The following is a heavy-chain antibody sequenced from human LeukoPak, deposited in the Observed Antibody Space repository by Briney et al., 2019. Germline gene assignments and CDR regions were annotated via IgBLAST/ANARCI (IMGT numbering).Heavy chain of an antibody. D-gene: IGHD2-15*01. J-gene: IGHJ4*02. CDR1: GFTFSSYA. V-gene: IGHV3-23*01. CDR2: ISGSGGST. Sequence: PGGSLRLSCAASGFTFSSYAMSWVRQAPGKGLEWVSAISGSGGSTYYADSVKGRFTISRDNSKNTLYLQMNSLRAEDTAVYYCAKDVGCSGGSCYPGAFDYWGQGTLVTVSS. CDR3: AKDVGCSGGSCYPGAFDY.